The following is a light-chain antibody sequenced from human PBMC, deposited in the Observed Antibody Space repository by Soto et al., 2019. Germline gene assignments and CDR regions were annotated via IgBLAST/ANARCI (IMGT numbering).Light chain of an antibody. CDR2: DVS. CDR3: SSYTTSNTRQIV. Sequence: QSALTQPASVSGSPGQSITISCSGTSSDVGGYSYVSWYQQHPGKAPKFMIYDVSNRPSGVSNRFSGSKSGNTASLTISGLQAKDEADYYCSSYTTSNTRQIVFGTGTKLTVL. V-gene: IGLV2-14*01. CDR1: SSDVGGYSY. J-gene: IGLJ1*01.